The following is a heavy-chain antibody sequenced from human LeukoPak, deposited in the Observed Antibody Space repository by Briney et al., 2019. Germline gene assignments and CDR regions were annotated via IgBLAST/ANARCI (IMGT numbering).Heavy chain of an antibody. CDR1: GFTFSSYW. Sequence: PGGSLRLSCAASGFTFSSYWMSWVRQAPGKGLEWVANIKQDGSEKYYVDSVKGRFTISRDNAKNSLYLQMNSLRAEDTAVYYCARVGRIAAAEPPYYYYYYGMDVWGQGTTVTVSS. V-gene: IGHV3-7*01. D-gene: IGHD6-13*01. CDR3: ARVGRIAAAEPPYYYYYYGMDV. CDR2: IKQDGSEK. J-gene: IGHJ6*02.